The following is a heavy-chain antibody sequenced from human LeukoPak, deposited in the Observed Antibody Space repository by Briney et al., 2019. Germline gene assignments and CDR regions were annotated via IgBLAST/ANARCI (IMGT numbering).Heavy chain of an antibody. V-gene: IGHV4-59*01. CDR2: IYYSGST. Sequence: SETLSLTCTVSGGSIGSYYWSWIRQPPGKGLEGIGYIYYSGSTNYNPSLKSRVTISVDTSKNQFSLKLSSVTAADTAVYYCARVSDYDILTGYWGAFDIWGQGTMVTVSS. CDR3: ARVSDYDILTGYWGAFDI. CDR1: GGSIGSYY. J-gene: IGHJ3*02. D-gene: IGHD3-9*01.